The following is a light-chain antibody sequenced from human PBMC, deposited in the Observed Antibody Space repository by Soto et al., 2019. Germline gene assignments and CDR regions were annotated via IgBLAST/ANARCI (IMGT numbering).Light chain of an antibody. Sequence: DIQITQSPSSLSASVGDRVTITCRASQDIRSWLAWYQQKPGKAPKLLIYATSSLQSGVPSRFSGSGSGTDFTITISSLQPEDFATYFCQPANSYPFTFGPGTKVDIK. CDR2: ATS. CDR3: QPANSYPFT. CDR1: QDIRSW. J-gene: IGKJ3*01. V-gene: IGKV1-12*01.